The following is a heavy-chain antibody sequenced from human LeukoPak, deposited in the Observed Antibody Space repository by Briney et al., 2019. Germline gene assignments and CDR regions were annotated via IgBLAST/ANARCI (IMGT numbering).Heavy chain of an antibody. J-gene: IGHJ5*02. CDR2: IDGDGSST. Sequence: GGSLRLSCAASGFTFSSYWIHWVRQAPGKGLVWVSRIDGDGSSTTYADSVKGRFTISRDNAKNTLYLQMTSLRVEDTAVYYCVRDYYGSGKTRWLDPWGQGTLVTVSS. CDR1: GFTFSSYW. D-gene: IGHD3-10*01. CDR3: VRDYYGSGKTRWLDP. V-gene: IGHV3-74*01.